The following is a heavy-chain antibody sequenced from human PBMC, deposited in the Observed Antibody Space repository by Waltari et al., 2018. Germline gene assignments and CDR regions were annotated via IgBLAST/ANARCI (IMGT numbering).Heavy chain of an antibody. V-gene: IGHV1-3*03. CDR2: INAGNGNT. D-gene: IGHD6-6*01. CDR3: ARVDTYSSSAFDY. Sequence: QVQLVQSGAEVKKPGASVKVSCKASGYTFTSYAMHWVRQAPGQRLEWMGWINAGNGNTKYSQECQGRVTITRDTSASTAYMELSSLGSEDMAVYYCARVDTYSSSAFDYWGQGTLVTVSS. J-gene: IGHJ4*02. CDR1: GYTFTSYA.